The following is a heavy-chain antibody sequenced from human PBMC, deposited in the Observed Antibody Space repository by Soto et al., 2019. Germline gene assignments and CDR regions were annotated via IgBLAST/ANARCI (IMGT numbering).Heavy chain of an antibody. Sequence: QVQLVESGGGVVQPGRSLRLSCAASGFTFSSYGMHWVRQAPGKGPEWVAVISYDGSNKYYADSVKGRFTISRDNSKNTLYLQMNSLRAEDTAVYYCAKDFAAAQSYWGQGTLVTVSS. V-gene: IGHV3-30*18. CDR1: GFTFSSYG. J-gene: IGHJ4*02. CDR3: AKDFAAAQSY. CDR2: ISYDGSNK. D-gene: IGHD6-13*01.